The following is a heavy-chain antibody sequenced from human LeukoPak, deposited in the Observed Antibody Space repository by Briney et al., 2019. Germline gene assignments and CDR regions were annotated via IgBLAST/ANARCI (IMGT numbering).Heavy chain of an antibody. CDR2: ISSTGTYT. CDR3: AREETYYYGSGCYKPQSLFDY. V-gene: IGHV3-11*05. CDR1: GFTLSDYY. D-gene: IGHD3-10*01. Sequence: GGSLRLSCAASGFTLSDYYMSWIRQAPGKGLEWVSYISSTGTYTNYADSVKGRFTISRDNAKNSLYLQMNSLRAEDTAVYYCAREETYYYGSGCYKPQSLFDYWGQGTLVTVSS. J-gene: IGHJ4*02.